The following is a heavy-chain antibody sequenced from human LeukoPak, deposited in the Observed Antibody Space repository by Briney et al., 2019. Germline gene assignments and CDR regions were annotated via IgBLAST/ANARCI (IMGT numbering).Heavy chain of an antibody. CDR3: ARESMVRGVL. J-gene: IGHJ4*02. CDR2: ISSSSSYI. CDR1: GFTFSSYS. V-gene: IGHV3-21*01. Sequence: GGSLRLSCAASGFTFSSYSMNWVRQAPGKGLEWVSSISSSSSYIYYADSVKGRFTVSRDNAKNSLYLQMNSLRAEGTAVYYCARESMVRGVLWGQGTLVTVSS. D-gene: IGHD3-10*01.